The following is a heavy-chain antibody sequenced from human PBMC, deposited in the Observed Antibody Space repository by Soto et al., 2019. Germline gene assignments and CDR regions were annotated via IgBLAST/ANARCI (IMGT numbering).Heavy chain of an antibody. CDR3: ARGGTVLRYFDWSLYFDY. Sequence: GASVKVSCKASGYTFTSYYMHWVRQAPGQGIEWMGLINPSGGTTSYALKFQGRVTMTRDTSTSTVYMELSSLRSEDTAVYYCARGGTVLRYFDWSLYFDYWGQGTLVTVSS. CDR2: INPSGGTT. CDR1: GYTFTSYY. D-gene: IGHD3-9*01. J-gene: IGHJ4*02. V-gene: IGHV1-46*03.